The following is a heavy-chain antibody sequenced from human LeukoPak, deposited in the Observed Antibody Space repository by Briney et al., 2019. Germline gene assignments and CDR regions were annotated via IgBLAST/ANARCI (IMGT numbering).Heavy chain of an antibody. CDR1: GFSLSTRGVG. J-gene: IGHJ6*02. CDR3: AHSNYGSGSSETNYYDYYGMDV. V-gene: IGHV2-5*01. D-gene: IGHD3-10*01. Sequence: SGPTLVNPTQTLTLTCTFSGFSLSTRGVGVGWIRQPPGKALEWLPLIYWNDDKRYSPSLKSRLTITKDTSKNQVVLTMTNMDPVDTATYYCAHSNYGSGSSETNYYDYYGMDVWGQGTTVTVSS. CDR2: IYWNDDK.